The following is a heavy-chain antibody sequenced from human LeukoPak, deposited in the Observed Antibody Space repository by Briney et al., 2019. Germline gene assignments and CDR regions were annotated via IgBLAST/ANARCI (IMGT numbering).Heavy chain of an antibody. V-gene: IGHV1-69*13. CDR2: LIPIYASA. Sequence: SVKVSCKASGGGFTFTSPAISWVRQAPGQGLEWLGGLIPIYASANYAQKFQGRVTITSDESTRTVYMELSSLRPEDSAVYYCAGFFYDNSGDAFDIWGQGTMVTVSS. D-gene: IGHD3-22*01. CDR1: GGGFTFTSPA. CDR3: AGFFYDNSGDAFDI. J-gene: IGHJ3*02.